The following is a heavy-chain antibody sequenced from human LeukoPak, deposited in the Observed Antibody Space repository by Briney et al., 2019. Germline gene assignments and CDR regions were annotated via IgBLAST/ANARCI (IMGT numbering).Heavy chain of an antibody. V-gene: IGHV4-59*08. CDR3: ARRDCSSTSWPFDY. D-gene: IGHD2-2*01. CDR1: GGSISSYY. Sequence: TASETLSLTCTVSGGSISSYYWSWIRQPPGKGLEWIGHIYYSGSTNYNPPRKSRVTIPVDTSKNHYYLKLSSVSAADTAVYYCARRDCSSTSWPFDYWGQGTLVTVSS. J-gene: IGHJ4*02. CDR2: IYYSGST.